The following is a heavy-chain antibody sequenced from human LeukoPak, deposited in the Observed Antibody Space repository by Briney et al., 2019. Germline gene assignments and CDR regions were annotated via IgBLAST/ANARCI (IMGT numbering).Heavy chain of an antibody. D-gene: IGHD6-19*01. V-gene: IGHV4-30-4*08. CDR3: ARAERAVAGTGYFDP. J-gene: IGHJ5*02. Sequence: PSQTLSLTCTVSGGSISSGDYYWSWIRQPPGKGLEWIGYIYYSGSTYYNPSLKSRVTISVDTSKNQFSLKLSSVTAADTAVYYCARAERAVAGTGYFDPWGQGTLVTVSS. CDR1: GGSISSGDYY. CDR2: IYYSGST.